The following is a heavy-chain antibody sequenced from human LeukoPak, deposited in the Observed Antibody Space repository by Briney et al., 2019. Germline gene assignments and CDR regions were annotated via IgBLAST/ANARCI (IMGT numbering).Heavy chain of an antibody. CDR2: IKSRADGGTT. V-gene: IGHV3-15*01. CDR3: TTPVHYSDSRFDF. CDR1: RLPFSIAW. J-gene: IGHJ4*02. D-gene: IGHD3-22*01. Sequence: GGSLRLPCAGSRLPFSIAWMTWVRQAPGKGLEWVGRIKSRADGGTTDYAAPVKGRFAISRDDSKNTVYLQMNSLRTEDTAVYYCTTPVHYSDSRFDFWGQGTLVTVSS.